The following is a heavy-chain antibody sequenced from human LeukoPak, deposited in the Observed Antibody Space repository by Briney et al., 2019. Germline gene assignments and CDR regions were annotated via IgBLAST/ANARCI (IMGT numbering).Heavy chain of an antibody. D-gene: IGHD3-10*01. V-gene: IGHV3-21*03. CDR1: GFTFSNYN. J-gene: IGHJ6*02. CDR3: ARALWSGPVYFGMDV. Sequence: GGSLRLSCAASGFTFSNYNFYWVRQAPGKGLEWVSSISSTSSYIYYADSMKGRFTISRDNAKNSLYLQMNSLRAEDTAVYYCARALWSGPVYFGMDVWGQGATVTVSS. CDR2: ISSTSSYI.